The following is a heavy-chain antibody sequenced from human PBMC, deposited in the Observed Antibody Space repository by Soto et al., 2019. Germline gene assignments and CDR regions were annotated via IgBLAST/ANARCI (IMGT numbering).Heavy chain of an antibody. CDR3: AHSRYSNLYYYYYMDV. CDR1: GFSLSTSGVG. J-gene: IGHJ6*03. Sequence: SGPTLVNPTQTLTLTCTFSGFSLSTSGVGVGWIRQPPGKALEWLALIYWDDDKRYSPSLKSRLTITKDTSKNQVVLTMTNMDPVDTATYYCAHSRYSNLYYYYYMDVWGKGTTVTVSS. V-gene: IGHV2-5*02. D-gene: IGHD5-12*01. CDR2: IYWDDDK.